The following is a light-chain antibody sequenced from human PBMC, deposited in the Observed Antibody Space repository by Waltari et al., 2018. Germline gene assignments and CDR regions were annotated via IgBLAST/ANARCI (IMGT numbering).Light chain of an antibody. Sequence: QSALTQPRSVSGSPGQSVTISCTGTSSDVGGYNYVSWYQQHPGKAPKLKIYDVTERPSGVPTRLSGSKAGNTASLTISVLQAEDEADYYCCSYAARYTFVFGTGTKVTVL. CDR3: CSYAARYTFV. J-gene: IGLJ1*01. CDR1: SSDVGGYNY. V-gene: IGLV2-11*01. CDR2: DVT.